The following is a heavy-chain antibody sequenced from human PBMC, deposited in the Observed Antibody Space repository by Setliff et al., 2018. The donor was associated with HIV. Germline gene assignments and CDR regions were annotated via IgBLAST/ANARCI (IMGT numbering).Heavy chain of an antibody. J-gene: IGHJ6*02. D-gene: IGHD5-12*01. CDR2: ISTSGTT. CDR3: ARGDGYRGNDAYYDSGMDV. V-gene: IGHV4-61*09. Sequence: SETLSLTCTVSGGSISSGSHFWGWIRQPAGKGLEWIGHISTSGTTKSNPSLKSRVTISLDTSKNQFSLNLRSVTAADTAVYYWARGDGYRGNDAYYDSGMDVWGQGITVTVSS. CDR1: GGSISSGSHF.